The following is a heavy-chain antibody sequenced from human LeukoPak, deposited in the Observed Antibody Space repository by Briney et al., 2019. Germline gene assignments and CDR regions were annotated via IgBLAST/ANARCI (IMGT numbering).Heavy chain of an antibody. J-gene: IGHJ4*02. D-gene: IGHD3-10*01. CDR3: ARYGSGSYLVFDY. Sequence: SETLSLTCTVSGGSISSYYWSWIRQPPGKGLEWIGYIYYSGSTNYNPSLKSRVTVSVDMSKNQFSLKLSSVTAADTAVYYCARYGSGSYLVFDYWGQGTLVTVSS. CDR1: GGSISSYY. V-gene: IGHV4-59*08. CDR2: IYYSGST.